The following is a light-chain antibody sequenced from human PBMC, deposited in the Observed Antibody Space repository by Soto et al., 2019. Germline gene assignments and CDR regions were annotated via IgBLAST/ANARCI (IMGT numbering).Light chain of an antibody. CDR1: QDIKNY. J-gene: IGKJ4*01. CDR3: QQCDYLIT. CDR2: EAS. V-gene: IGKV1-33*01. Sequence: DIQMTQSPSYLSASVGDRVPITCQASQDIKNYLNWYQQKPGKAPKLLIYEASNLEKGVPSRFSGSVSGRSFTISNSILQYEDIVTYDCQQCDYLITFGGG.